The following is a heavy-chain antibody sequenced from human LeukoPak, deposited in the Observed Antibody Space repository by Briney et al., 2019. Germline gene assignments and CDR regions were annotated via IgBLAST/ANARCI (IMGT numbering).Heavy chain of an antibody. CDR3: VRNHRHWFDP. V-gene: IGHV3-11*01. CDR2: ISTSGSTV. J-gene: IGHJ5*02. Sequence: GGTLRLSCAASGFTFSDDYMTWIRQAPGKGLEWVSYISTSGSTVSYADSVKGRFTISRDNAKNSLYLQMNSLKPEDTAVYYCVRNHRHWFDPWGQGTLVTVSS. CDR1: GFTFSDDY.